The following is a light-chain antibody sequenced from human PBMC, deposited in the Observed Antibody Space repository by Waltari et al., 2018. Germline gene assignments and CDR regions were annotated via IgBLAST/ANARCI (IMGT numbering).Light chain of an antibody. Sequence: DIVMTQSPDSLAVSPGARAPINCKSSQSVLYSSNNKNYLAWYQQKVGQPPKLLIYWASTRESGVPDRFSGSGSGTDFTLTISSLQAEDVAVYYCQQYYDVPWTFGQGTKVEIK. V-gene: IGKV4-1*01. CDR1: QSVLYSSNNKNY. CDR2: WAS. J-gene: IGKJ1*01. CDR3: QQYYDVPWT.